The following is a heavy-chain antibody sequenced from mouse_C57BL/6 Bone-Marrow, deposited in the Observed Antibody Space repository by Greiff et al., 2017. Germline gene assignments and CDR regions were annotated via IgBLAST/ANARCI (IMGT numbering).Heavy chain of an antibody. J-gene: IGHJ4*01. Sequence: EVQLVESGGGLVKPGGSLKLSCAASGFTFSSSAMSWVRQTPEKRLEWVATISDGGSYTYYPDNVKGRFTISRDNAKNNLYLQMSHLKSEDTAMYYCAREAITTVVASYAMDYWGQGTSVTVSS. CDR1: GFTFSSSA. V-gene: IGHV5-4*01. D-gene: IGHD1-1*01. CDR3: AREAITTVVASYAMDY. CDR2: ISDGGSYT.